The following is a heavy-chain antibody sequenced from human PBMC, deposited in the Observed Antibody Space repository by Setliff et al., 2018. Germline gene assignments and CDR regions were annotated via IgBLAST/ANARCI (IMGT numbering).Heavy chain of an antibody. Sequence: PGGSLSLSCAASGFNLRTSSMNWVRQAPGKGLEWIAFMSAMGITFYYADSVKGRFTISRDRVKNSLYLQLSRLRVDDTAIYYCARGKLPYGVLIGNYMDLWGKGTTVTVSS. V-gene: IGHV3-48*01. CDR1: GFNLRTSS. CDR2: MSAMGITF. D-gene: IGHD2-8*01. J-gene: IGHJ6*03. CDR3: ARGKLPYGVLIGNYMDL.